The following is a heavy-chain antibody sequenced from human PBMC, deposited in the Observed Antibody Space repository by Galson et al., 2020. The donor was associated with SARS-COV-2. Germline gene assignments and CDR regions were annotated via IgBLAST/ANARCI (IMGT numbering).Heavy chain of an antibody. V-gene: IGHV3-23*01. CDR1: GFTFSSYA. Sequence: SCAASGFTFSSYAMSWVRQAPGKGLEWVPGITSSGHKTYYADSVKGRFTISRDNSKNTIYLQMSSLRAEDTAIYYCAKVSVSGNLLGWYHWGQGTLVNVSS. CDR3: AKVSVSGNLLGWYH. J-gene: IGHJ5*02. D-gene: IGHD6-19*01. CDR2: ITSSGHKT.